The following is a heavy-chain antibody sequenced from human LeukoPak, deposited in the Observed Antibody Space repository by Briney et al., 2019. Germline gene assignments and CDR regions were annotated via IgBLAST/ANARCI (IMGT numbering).Heavy chain of an antibody. D-gene: IGHD2-21*02. CDR3: ARECGGDCASLDY. Sequence: GGSLRLSCAASGFTFSSYGMHWVRQAPGKGLEWVAVIWYDGSNKYYADSVKGRFTISRDNSKNTLYLQMNSLRAEDTAVYYCARECGGDCASLDYWGQGTLVTVSS. CDR1: GFTFSSYG. CDR2: IWYDGSNK. J-gene: IGHJ4*02. V-gene: IGHV3-33*01.